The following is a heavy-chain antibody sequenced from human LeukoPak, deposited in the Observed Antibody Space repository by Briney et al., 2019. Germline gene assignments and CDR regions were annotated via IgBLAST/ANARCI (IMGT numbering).Heavy chain of an antibody. D-gene: IGHD2-15*01. CDR2: IYYSGST. CDR3: ARGGWFDAFDI. J-gene: IGHJ3*02. CDR1: GGSISSYY. Sequence: SETLSLTCTVSGGSISSYYWSWIRQPPGKGLEWIGYIYYSGSTNYNPSLKSRVTISVDTSKSQFSLKLSSVTAADTAVYYCARGGWFDAFDIWGQGTMVTVSS. V-gene: IGHV4-59*01.